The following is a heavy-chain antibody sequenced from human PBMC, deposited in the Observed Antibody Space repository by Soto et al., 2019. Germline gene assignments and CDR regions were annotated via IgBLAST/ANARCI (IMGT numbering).Heavy chain of an antibody. CDR3: ERIDQTQDRIDY. CDR1: GYNFINYW. D-gene: IGHD3-16*02. V-gene: IGHV5-51*01. J-gene: IGHJ4*02. Sequence: PGESLKISCKPSGYNFINYWIGWVRQPPGKGLEWMVFIQPGDTDTKYNPSFRGQITISVDKSISTAFLQWTSLRASDTAMYYCERIDQTQDRIDYWGQGTLVTVSS. CDR2: IQPGDTDT.